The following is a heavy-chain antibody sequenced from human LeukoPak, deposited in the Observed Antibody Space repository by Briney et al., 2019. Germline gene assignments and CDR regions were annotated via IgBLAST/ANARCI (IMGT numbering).Heavy chain of an antibody. CDR1: GGSFSGYY. Sequence: PSETLSLTCAVYGGSFSGYYWSWIRQPPGKGLEWIGEINHCGSTNYNPSLKSRVTISVDTSKNQFSLKLSSVTAADTAVYYCARGVVKGRDSSSQIHFDYWGQGTLVTVSS. V-gene: IGHV4-34*01. CDR3: ARGVVKGRDSSSQIHFDY. CDR2: INHCGST. J-gene: IGHJ4*02. D-gene: IGHD6-6*01.